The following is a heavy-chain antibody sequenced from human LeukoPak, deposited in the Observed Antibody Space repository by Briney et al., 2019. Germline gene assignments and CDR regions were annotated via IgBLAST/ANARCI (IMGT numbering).Heavy chain of an antibody. D-gene: IGHD6-13*01. J-gene: IGHJ4*02. Sequence: SQTLSLTCAISGDSVSSISAAWNWMRQSPSRGLEWLGRTYYRSKWYNDYAVSVKSRITINPDTSKNQFSLQLNSVTPEDTSVYYCARETRVISSSWFDYWGQGTLVTVSS. CDR2: TYYRSKWYN. V-gene: IGHV6-1*01. CDR3: ARETRVISSSWFDY. CDR1: GDSVSSISAA.